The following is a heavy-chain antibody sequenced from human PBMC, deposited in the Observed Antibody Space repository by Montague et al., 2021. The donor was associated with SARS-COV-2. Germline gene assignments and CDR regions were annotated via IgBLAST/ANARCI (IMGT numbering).Heavy chain of an antibody. V-gene: IGHV4-34*01. CDR2: INHRGST. Sequence: SETLSLTCAVYGGTFSAHSWSWVRQSPGKGLEWIGEINHRGSTTYMSSLKSRVTMSVDTSKNQFSLKRSSVTAADTAIYYCARGGLAGGNYDIWSFSYTSPLDYWGQGTLVTVSS. CDR3: ARGGLAGGNYDIWSFSYTSPLDY. J-gene: IGHJ4*02. D-gene: IGHD3-3*01. CDR1: GGTFSAHS.